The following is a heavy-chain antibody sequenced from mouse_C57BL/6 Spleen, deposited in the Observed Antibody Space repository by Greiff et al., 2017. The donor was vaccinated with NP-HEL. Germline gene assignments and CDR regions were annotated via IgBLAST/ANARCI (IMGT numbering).Heavy chain of an antibody. D-gene: IGHD1-1*01. CDR1: GFTFSDYG. CDR2: ISSGSSTI. Sequence: EVKVEESGGGLVKPGGSLKLSCAASGFTFSDYGMHWVRQAPEKGLEWVAYISSGSSTIYYADTVKGRFTISRDNAKNTLFLQMTSLRSEDTAMYYCARGGSSSGYYAMDYWGQGTSVTVSS. CDR3: ARGGSSSGYYAMDY. J-gene: IGHJ4*01. V-gene: IGHV5-17*01.